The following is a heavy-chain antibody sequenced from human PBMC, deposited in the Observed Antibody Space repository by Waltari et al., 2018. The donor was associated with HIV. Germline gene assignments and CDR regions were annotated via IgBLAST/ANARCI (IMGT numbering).Heavy chain of an antibody. D-gene: IGHD5-18*01. Sequence: QVKLVESGGGVVQPGKSVGLSCVASGFTFSNYGMHWVRQAPGKGLEWVAIIWYDGRNKYYADSVKGRFTISRDNSRNTVYLQMDSVKVDDTAVYYCASGYGGRNFDFWGPGTPISVSS. CDR3: ASGYGGRNFDF. J-gene: IGHJ4*02. CDR1: GFTFSNYG. CDR2: IWYDGRNK. V-gene: IGHV3-33*01.